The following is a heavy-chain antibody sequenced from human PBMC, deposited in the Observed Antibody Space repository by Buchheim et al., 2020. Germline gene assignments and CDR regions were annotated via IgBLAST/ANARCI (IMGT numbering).Heavy chain of an antibody. CDR2: IYYSGST. CDR1: GGSISSYY. J-gene: IGHJ5*02. D-gene: IGHD4-17*01. Sequence: QVQLQESGPGLVKPSETLSLTCTVSGGSISSYYWSWIRQPPGKGLEWIGYIYYSGSTNYNPSLKSRVTISVDTSKNQFSLKLSSVTAADTAVYYCAGSWGLTTVNLWGLDPWGQGTL. V-gene: IGHV4-59*01. CDR3: AGSWGLTTVNLWGLDP.